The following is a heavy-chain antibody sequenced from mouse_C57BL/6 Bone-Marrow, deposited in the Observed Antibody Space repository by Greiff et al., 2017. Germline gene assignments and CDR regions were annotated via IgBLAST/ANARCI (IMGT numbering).Heavy chain of an antibody. D-gene: IGHD2-3*01. J-gene: IGHJ3*01. CDR1: GYTFTDYY. CDR2: INPYNGGT. CDR3: ARDDGFSWFAY. Sequence: EVKLMESGPVLVKPGASVKMSCKASGYTFTDYYMNWVKQSHGKSLEWIGVINPYNGGTSYNQKFKGKATLTVDKSSSTAYMELNSLTSEDSAVYYCARDDGFSWFAYWGQGTLVTVSA. V-gene: IGHV1-19*01.